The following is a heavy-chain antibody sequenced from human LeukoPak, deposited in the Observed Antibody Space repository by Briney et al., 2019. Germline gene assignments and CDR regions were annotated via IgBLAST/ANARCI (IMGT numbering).Heavy chain of an antibody. CDR1: GYTFTSYD. CDR3: ARNYDFWSGYSNHYYYYYMDV. CDR2: MNPNSGNT. V-gene: IGHV1-8*01. D-gene: IGHD3-3*01. J-gene: IGHJ6*03. Sequence: DSVKVSCKASGYTFTSYDINWVRQATGQGLEWMGWMNPNSGNTGYAQKFQGRVTMTRNTSINTAYMELSSLRSEDTAVYYCARNYDFWSGYSNHYYYYYMDVWGKGTTVTVSS.